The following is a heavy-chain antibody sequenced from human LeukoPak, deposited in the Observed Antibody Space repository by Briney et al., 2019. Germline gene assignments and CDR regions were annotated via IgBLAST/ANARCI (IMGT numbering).Heavy chain of an antibody. CDR2: ISGRGDGT. CDR3: ATDKGYSYGFFGY. Sequence: GGSLRLSCAASGFTFDDYAMSWVRQTPGKGLEWVSTISGRGDGTYYADSVKGRFTISRDNSKNTLYLQMNSLRAEDTAVYYCATDKGYSYGFFGYWGQGTLVTVSS. J-gene: IGHJ4*02. V-gene: IGHV3-23*01. D-gene: IGHD5-18*01. CDR1: GFTFDDYA.